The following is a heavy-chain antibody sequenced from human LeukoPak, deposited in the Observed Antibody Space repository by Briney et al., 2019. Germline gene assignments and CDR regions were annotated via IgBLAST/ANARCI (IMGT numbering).Heavy chain of an antibody. V-gene: IGHV3-11*01. CDR2: ISSSGSTI. D-gene: IGHD6-19*01. Sequence: GGSLRLSCAASGFAFSDYYMSWIRQAPGKGLEGVSYISSSGSTIYYADSVKGRFTISRDNAKNSLYLQMNSLRAEDTAVYYCARVHSSGWYVYWGQGTLVTVSS. CDR1: GFAFSDYY. J-gene: IGHJ4*02. CDR3: ARVHSSGWYVY.